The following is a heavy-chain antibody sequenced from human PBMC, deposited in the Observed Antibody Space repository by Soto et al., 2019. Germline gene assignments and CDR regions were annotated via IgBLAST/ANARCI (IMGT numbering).Heavy chain of an antibody. CDR2: IYYSGST. J-gene: IGHJ6*02. Sequence: QVQLQESGPGLVKPSQTLSLTCTVSGGSISSGGYYWSWIRQHPGKGLEWIGYIYYSGSTYYNPSLQSRVTISVDTSKNQFSLKLSSVTAADTAVYYCARDSSSSSWFRGMDVWGQGTTVTVSS. CDR1: GGSISSGGYY. D-gene: IGHD6-13*01. V-gene: IGHV4-31*03. CDR3: ARDSSSSSWFRGMDV.